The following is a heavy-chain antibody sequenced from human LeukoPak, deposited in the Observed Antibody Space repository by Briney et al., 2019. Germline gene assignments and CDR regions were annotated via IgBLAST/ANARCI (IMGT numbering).Heavy chain of an antibody. CDR3: ARDKSGYSGSHYDY. V-gene: IGHV1-18*01. CDR1: GYTFTTYG. D-gene: IGHD1-26*01. Sequence: ASVKVSCKTSGYTFTTYGISWVRQAPGQGLEWMGWISGFNGNTNYAQKVQDRVTMTTDTSTSTAYMELRSLRSDDTAVYYCARDKSGYSGSHYDYWGQGTLVTVSS. CDR2: ISGFNGNT. J-gene: IGHJ4*02.